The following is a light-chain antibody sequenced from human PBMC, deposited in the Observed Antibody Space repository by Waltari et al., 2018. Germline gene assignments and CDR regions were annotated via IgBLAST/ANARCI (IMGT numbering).Light chain of an antibody. CDR2: GAS. CDR1: QSVPRDF. CDR3: HQYGGSPPT. J-gene: IGKJ1*01. Sequence: ETVLTQSPGTLSLSPGERATLSCRASQSVPRDFLAWYQQKTGQAPRLLISGASSRAAGIPDRFTASGSGTDFTLTISSLEPEDFAVYHCHQYGGSPPTFGQGTKVEIK. V-gene: IGKV3-20*01.